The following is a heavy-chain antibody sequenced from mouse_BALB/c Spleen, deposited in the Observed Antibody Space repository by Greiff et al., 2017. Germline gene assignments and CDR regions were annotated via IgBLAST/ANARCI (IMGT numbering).Heavy chain of an antibody. J-gene: IGHJ3*01. Sequence: EVQLQQSGTVLARPGASVKMSCKASGYSFTSYWMHWVKQRPGQGLEWIGAIYPGNSDTSYNQKFKGKAKLTAVTSASTAYMELSSLTNEDSAVYYCTRSGILLRLGCFAYWGQGTLVTVSA. CDR1: GYSFTSYW. CDR2: IYPGNSDT. D-gene: IGHD1-2*01. V-gene: IGHV1-5*01. CDR3: TRSGILLRLGCFAY.